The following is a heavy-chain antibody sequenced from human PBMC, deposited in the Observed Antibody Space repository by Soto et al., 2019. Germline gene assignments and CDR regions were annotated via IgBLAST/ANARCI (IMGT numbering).Heavy chain of an antibody. CDR2: IYHSGST. J-gene: IGHJ5*02. D-gene: IGHD2-21*01. CDR3: ARALRDSPGWFDP. V-gene: IGHV4-30-2*01. CDR1: GGSISSGCYS. Sequence: SETLSLTCAGSGGSISSGCYSWSWIRQPPGKGLEWIGYIYHSGSTYYNPSLKSRVTISVDRSKNQFSLKLSSVTAADTAVYYCARALRDSPGWFDPWGQGTLVTVSS.